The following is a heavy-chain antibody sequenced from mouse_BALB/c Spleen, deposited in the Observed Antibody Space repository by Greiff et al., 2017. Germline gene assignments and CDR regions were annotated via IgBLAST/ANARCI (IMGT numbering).Heavy chain of an antibody. Sequence: DVHLVESGPGLVKPSQSLSLTCSVTGYSITSGYYWNWIRQFPGNKLEWMGYISYDGSNNYNPSLKNRISITRDTSKKQFFLKLNSVTTEDTATYYCARWDSLYAMDYWGQGTSVTVSS. CDR1: GYSITSGYY. CDR3: ARWDSLYAMDY. D-gene: IGHD6-2*01. J-gene: IGHJ4*01. CDR2: ISYDGSN. V-gene: IGHV3-6*02.